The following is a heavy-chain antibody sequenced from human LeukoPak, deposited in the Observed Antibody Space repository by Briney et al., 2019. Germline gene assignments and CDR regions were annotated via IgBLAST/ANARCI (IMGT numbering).Heavy chain of an antibody. CDR2: INHSGST. V-gene: IGHV4-34*01. CDR1: GGSFSGYY. D-gene: IGHD6-19*01. CDR3: ARDLGSGLTH. J-gene: IGHJ4*02. Sequence: SETPSLTCAVYGGSFSGYYWSWIRQPPGKGLEWIGEINHSGSTNYNPSLKSRVTISVDTSKNQFSLKLSSVTAADTAVYYCARDLGSGLTHWGQGTLVTVSS.